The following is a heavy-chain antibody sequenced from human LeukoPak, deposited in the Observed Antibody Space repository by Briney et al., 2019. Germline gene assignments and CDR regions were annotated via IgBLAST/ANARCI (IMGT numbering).Heavy chain of an antibody. Sequence: GGSLRLSCAASGFTFSSYAMSWVRQAPGKGLEWVSAISGSGGSTYYADSVKGRFTISRDNSKNTLYLQMNSLRSEDTAVYYCASSYSSSWYAWFDPWGQGTLVTVSS. V-gene: IGHV3-23*01. CDR1: GFTFSSYA. CDR3: ASSYSSSWYAWFDP. CDR2: ISGSGGST. J-gene: IGHJ5*02. D-gene: IGHD6-13*01.